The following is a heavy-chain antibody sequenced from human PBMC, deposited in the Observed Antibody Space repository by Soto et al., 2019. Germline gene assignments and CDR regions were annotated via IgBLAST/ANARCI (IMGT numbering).Heavy chain of an antibody. V-gene: IGHV1-69*12. CDR2: IIPIFGTA. Sequence: QVQLVQSGAEVKKPGSSVKVSCKASGGTFSSYAISWVRQAPGQGLEWMGGIIPIFGTANYAQKFQGRVTITADESMSTTCMELGSLRSEDTAVYYCAREINMGQYYFDYWGQGTPVTVSS. CDR3: AREINMGQYYFDY. CDR1: GGTFSSYA. J-gene: IGHJ4*02. D-gene: IGHD3-10*01.